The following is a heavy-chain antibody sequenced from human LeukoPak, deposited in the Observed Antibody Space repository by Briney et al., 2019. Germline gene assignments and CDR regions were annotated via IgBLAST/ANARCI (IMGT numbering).Heavy chain of an antibody. J-gene: IGHJ5*02. V-gene: IGHV4-4*07. D-gene: IGHD2-2*01. CDR1: GGSISSYY. Sequence: PSETLSLTCTVSGGSISSYYWSWIRQPAGKGLEWIGRIYTSGSTNYNPSLKSRVTISVDTSKNQFSLKLSSVTAADTAVYYCARALIVVVPAASNWFDPWGQGTLVTVSS. CDR2: IYTSGST. CDR3: ARALIVVVPAASNWFDP.